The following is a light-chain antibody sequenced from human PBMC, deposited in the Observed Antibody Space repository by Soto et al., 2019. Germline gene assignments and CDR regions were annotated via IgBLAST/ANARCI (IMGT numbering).Light chain of an antibody. Sequence: EIVLTQSPGTLSLSPGERSTLSCRASQSVSSNYLAWFQHKPGQAPRLLIYGASSRATGIPDRFSASGSGTDFTLTISRLEPEDFAVYYCQQSGNSEYTFGQGTKVDIK. CDR2: GAS. CDR3: QQSGNSEYT. CDR1: QSVSSNY. J-gene: IGKJ2*01. V-gene: IGKV3-20*01.